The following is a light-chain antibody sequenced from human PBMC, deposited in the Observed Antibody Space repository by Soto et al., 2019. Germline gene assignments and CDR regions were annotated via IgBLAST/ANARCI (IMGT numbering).Light chain of an antibody. CDR3: VHRRAWPWT. J-gene: IGKJ1*01. V-gene: IGKV3-11*01. Sequence: EIVLTQSPATLSLSPGERGTLSCRASQSVGRYLAWYQHKPGQPPRLLIYDTYNRAPGTPGRFGGSGSGTDFTLTISSLEPEDFAVYHCVHRRAWPWTVGQGAKVEVK. CDR1: QSVGRY. CDR2: DTY.